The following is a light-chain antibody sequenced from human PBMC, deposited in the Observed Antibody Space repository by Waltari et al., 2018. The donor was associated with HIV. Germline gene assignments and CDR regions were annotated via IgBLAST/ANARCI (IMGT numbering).Light chain of an antibody. J-gene: IGLJ3*02. CDR2: EAS. V-gene: IGLV2-23*01. Sequence: QSALTQPASVSGSPGPSITISCTGTSSDVGSYNLVSWYQYHPGNPPKLMIYEASKRPSGVSNRFSGSKSGNTASLTISGLQAEDEADYYCCSYAGSSTLVFGGGTKLTVL. CDR1: SSDVGSYNL. CDR3: CSYAGSSTLV.